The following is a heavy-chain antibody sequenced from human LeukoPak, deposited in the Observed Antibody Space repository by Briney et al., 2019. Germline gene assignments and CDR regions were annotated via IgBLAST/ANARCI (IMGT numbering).Heavy chain of an antibody. J-gene: IGHJ4*02. CDR2: IKQDGSEK. V-gene: IGHV3-7*05. CDR3: ARGDSWYTY. D-gene: IGHD2-2*02. Sequence: PGGSLRLSCAASGFTFSSYWMTWVRQAPGKGLEWVANIKQDGSEKNYVDSVKGRFTISRDNAKNSLYLQMNSLGAEDAALYYCARGDSWYTYWGQGTLVTVSS. CDR1: GFTFSSYW.